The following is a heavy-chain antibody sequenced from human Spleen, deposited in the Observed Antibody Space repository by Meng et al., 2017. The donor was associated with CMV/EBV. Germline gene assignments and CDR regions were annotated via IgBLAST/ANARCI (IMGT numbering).Heavy chain of an antibody. Sequence: LSLTCAASGFTFSSYAMHWVRQAPGKGLEWVAVISYDGSNKYYADSVKGRFTISRDNSKNTLYLQMNSLRAEDTAVYYCARDQYQFLYTQGGGFFDYWGQGTLVTVSS. V-gene: IGHV3-30-3*01. CDR3: ARDQYQFLYTQGGGFFDY. CDR1: GFTFSSYA. CDR2: ISYDGSNK. D-gene: IGHD2-2*02. J-gene: IGHJ4*02.